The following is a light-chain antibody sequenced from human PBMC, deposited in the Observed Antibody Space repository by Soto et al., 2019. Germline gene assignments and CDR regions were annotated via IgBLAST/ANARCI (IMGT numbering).Light chain of an antibody. Sequence: EIVLTQSPGTLSLSPGERATLSCRASQSVSDMYLAWYQQKPGQAPRLLIYAANRATGIPDRFSGSGSGTDFTLTISMLEHDDFAVYYCQHYGTSALFGPGTKVEIK. CDR2: AA. CDR1: QSVSDMY. V-gene: IGKV3-20*01. J-gene: IGKJ1*01. CDR3: QHYGTSAL.